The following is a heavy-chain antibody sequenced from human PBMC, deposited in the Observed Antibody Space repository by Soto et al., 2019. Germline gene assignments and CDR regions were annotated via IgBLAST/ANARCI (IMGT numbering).Heavy chain of an antibody. CDR3: ARDTAFISSGLFNP. D-gene: IGHD3-22*01. J-gene: IGHJ5*02. CDR2: ISDSATTM. CDR1: GFTFSDYY. Sequence: LRLSCAASGFTFSDYYMSWIRRAPGKGLEWISHISDSATTMYYADSVKGRFTISRDNARKSLFLHMNSLRAEDTAVYYCARDTAFISSGLFNPWGQGTLVTVSS. V-gene: IGHV3-11*01.